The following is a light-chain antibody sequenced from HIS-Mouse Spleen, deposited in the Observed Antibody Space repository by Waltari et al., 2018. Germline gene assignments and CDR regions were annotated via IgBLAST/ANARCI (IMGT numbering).Light chain of an antibody. CDR2: DVS. V-gene: IGLV2-14*03. CDR3: SSYTSSTVV. CDR1: SSDVGGYNY. Sequence: QSALTQPASVSGSPGQSITISCTGTSSDVGGYNYVSWYQQHPGKAPKLMIYDVSNRPSGLSNRCSGSKSGNTASLTISGLQAEDEADYYCSSYTSSTVVFGGGTKLTVL. J-gene: IGLJ2*01.